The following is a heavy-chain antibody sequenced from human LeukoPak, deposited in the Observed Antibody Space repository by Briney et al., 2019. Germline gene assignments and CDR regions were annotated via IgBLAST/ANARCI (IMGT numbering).Heavy chain of an antibody. D-gene: IGHD2-15*01. V-gene: IGHV1-2*02. CDR2: INPKSGGT. CDR1: GYTFTGYY. CDR3: ARDRLRLGYERTNWFDP. Sequence: GASVKVSCKASGYTFTGYYMHWVRQAPGQGLEWMGWINPKSGGTNYAQKFQGRVTMTRDTSISTVYMELSRLRSDDTAVYYCARDRLRLGYERTNWFDPWGQGTLVTVSS. J-gene: IGHJ5*02.